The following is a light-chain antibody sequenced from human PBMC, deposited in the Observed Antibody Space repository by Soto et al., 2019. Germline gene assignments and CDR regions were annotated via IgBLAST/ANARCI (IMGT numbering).Light chain of an antibody. V-gene: IGLV2-14*01. J-gene: IGLJ1*01. CDR1: SSDVGGYNY. CDR2: EVS. CDR3: SSYTSSIPYV. Sequence: QCALTQPASVSGSPGQSITISCTGTSSDVGGYNYVSWYQQHPGKAPKLMIYEVSNRPSGVSNRFSGSKSGNTASLTISGLQAEDEADYYCSSYTSSIPYVFGTGTKLTVL.